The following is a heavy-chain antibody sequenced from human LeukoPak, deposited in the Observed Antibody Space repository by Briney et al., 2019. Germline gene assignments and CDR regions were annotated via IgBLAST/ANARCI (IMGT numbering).Heavy chain of an antibody. V-gene: IGHV4-59*11. J-gene: IGHJ4*02. D-gene: IGHD3-22*01. Sequence: SETLSLTCNVSGGSINSHHWSWIRQPPGKRLEWIAYVAYTGSAVYNPSLKSRVTISVDTSKNQFSLKLKSVTAADTAVYYCARGPLDSADYSFDYWGQGALVTASS. CDR3: ARGPLDSADYSFDY. CDR1: GGSINSHH. CDR2: VAYTGSA.